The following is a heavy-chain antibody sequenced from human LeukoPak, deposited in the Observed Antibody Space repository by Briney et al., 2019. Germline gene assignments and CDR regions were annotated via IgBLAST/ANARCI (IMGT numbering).Heavy chain of an antibody. D-gene: IGHD5-18*01. CDR3: ARVVDTSMIDDAFDI. J-gene: IGHJ3*02. Sequence: SETLSLTCAVSGGSISSYYWSWIRQPPGKGLEWIGNIYHSGTTNYNPSLYSRVTISVDTSKNQFSLKLSSVTAADTAVYYCARVVDTSMIDDAFDIWGQGTMVIVSS. V-gene: IGHV4-59*01. CDR2: IYHSGTT. CDR1: GGSISSYY.